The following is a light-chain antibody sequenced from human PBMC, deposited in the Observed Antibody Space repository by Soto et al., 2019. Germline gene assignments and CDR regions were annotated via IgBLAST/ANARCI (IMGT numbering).Light chain of an antibody. J-gene: IGKJ5*01. CDR2: GAS. V-gene: IGKV3-20*01. Sequence: EIVLTQSPGTLSLSPGERATLSCRASQSVSSSYLAWYQEKPGQAPRHLIYGASTRATGIPDRFSGSGSGTDFTLTISRLEPEDFAVYYCQQYGSSPITFGQGTRLEIK. CDR3: QQYGSSPIT. CDR1: QSVSSSY.